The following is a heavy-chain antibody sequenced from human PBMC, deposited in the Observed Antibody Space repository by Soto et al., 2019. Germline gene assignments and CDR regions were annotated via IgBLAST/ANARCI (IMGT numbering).Heavy chain of an antibody. D-gene: IGHD3-22*01. CDR3: AKDFAAIVVVTYAS. V-gene: IGHV3-23*01. J-gene: IGHJ4*02. CDR2: ISGSGVRT. CDR1: GFTFSSYA. Sequence: GGSLRLSCAASGFTFSSYAMSWVRQAPGKGLEWVSAISGSGVRTYYADSVKGRFTISTDNSKNTLYLQMNSLRAEDTAVYYCAKDFAAIVVVTYASWGQGTLVTVSS.